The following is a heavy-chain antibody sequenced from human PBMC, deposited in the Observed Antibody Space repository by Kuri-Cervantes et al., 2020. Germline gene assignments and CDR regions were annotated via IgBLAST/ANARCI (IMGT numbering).Heavy chain of an antibody. D-gene: IGHD3-10*01. V-gene: IGHV3-30-3*01. CDR1: GFTFSSYA. J-gene: IGHJ6*02. CDR2: ISYDGSNK. Sequence: GESLKISCAASGFTFSSYAMHWVRQAPGKGLEWVAVISYDGSNKYYADSVKGRFTISRDNAKNSLYLQMNSLRAEDTAVYYCAGGSGSYYNYYYYGMDVWGQGTTVTVSS. CDR3: AGGSGSYYNYYYYGMDV.